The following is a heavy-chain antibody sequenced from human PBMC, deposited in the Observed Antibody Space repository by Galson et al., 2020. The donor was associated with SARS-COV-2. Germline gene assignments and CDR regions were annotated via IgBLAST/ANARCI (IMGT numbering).Heavy chain of an antibody. CDR1: GYTFTSYG. D-gene: IGHD3-10*01. CDR2: ISAYNDNT. CDR3: ARTDTIEYYYGSGTEPLVDY. J-gene: IGHJ4*02. Sequence: GESLKISCKASGYTFTSYGISWVRQAPGQRLEWMGWISAYNDNTKYAQNLQGRVTMTTDTSTATAYMELRSLRSDDTAVFYCARTDTIEYYYGSGTEPLVDYWCQGTLVTVSS. V-gene: IGHV1-18*01.